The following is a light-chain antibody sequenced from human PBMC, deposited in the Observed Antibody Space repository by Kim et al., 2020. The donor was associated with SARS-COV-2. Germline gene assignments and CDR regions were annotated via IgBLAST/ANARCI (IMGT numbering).Light chain of an antibody. J-gene: IGKJ1*01. Sequence: DIVLTQSPGTLSLSPGERATLSCRASQSVVDNYVAWYQHKPGQAPRLLIFGASTRATGIPDRFSGSGSGTDFTLIISRLEPEDFALYFCQQYGTSPRTFGQGTKVDIK. CDR3: QQYGTSPRT. CDR2: GAS. V-gene: IGKV3-20*01. CDR1: QSVVDNY.